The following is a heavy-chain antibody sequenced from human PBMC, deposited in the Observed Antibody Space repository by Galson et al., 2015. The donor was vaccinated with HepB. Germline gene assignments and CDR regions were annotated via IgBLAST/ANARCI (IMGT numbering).Heavy chain of an antibody. CDR1: GGSISSSNW. Sequence: LSLTCAVSGGSISSSNWWSWVRQPPRKGLEWIGEIYHSGSTNYNPSLKSRVTISVDKSKNQFSLKLSSVTAADTAVYYCAREIAVAAYYFDYWGQGTLVTVSS. CDR3: AREIAVAAYYFDY. CDR2: IYHSGST. D-gene: IGHD6-19*01. V-gene: IGHV4-4*02. J-gene: IGHJ4*02.